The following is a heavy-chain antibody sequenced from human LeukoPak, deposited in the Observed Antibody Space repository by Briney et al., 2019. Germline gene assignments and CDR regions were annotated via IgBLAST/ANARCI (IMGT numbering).Heavy chain of an antibody. V-gene: IGHV3-7*01. D-gene: IGHD2-21*01. CDR2: IKQDGGDK. Sequence: GGSLRLSCAASGLFFSNYWMSWVRQAPGKGLEWVANIKQDGGDKYYVDSVKGRFTISRDNAKNSLFLQMNSLRAEDTAVYYCASVFRPYCGGDCYSEAYWGQGTLVTVS. CDR1: GLFFSNYW. CDR3: ASVFRPYCGGDCYSEAY. J-gene: IGHJ4*02.